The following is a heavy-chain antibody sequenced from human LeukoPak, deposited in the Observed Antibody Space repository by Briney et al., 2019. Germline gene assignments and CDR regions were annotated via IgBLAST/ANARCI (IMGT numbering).Heavy chain of an antibody. Sequence: PGGSLRLSCAASGFSLSAYWMTWVRQAPGKGLEWVANINRDGSQKNHVDSVKGRFTISRDNAENSLFLQMNSLTAEDTAVYYCASETTVINWFDPWGQGTLVTVSS. CDR2: INRDGSQK. V-gene: IGHV3-7*01. J-gene: IGHJ5*02. D-gene: IGHD4-17*01. CDR3: ASETTVINWFDP. CDR1: GFSLSAYW.